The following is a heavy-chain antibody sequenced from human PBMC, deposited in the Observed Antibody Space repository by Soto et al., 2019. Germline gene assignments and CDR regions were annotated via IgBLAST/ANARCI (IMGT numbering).Heavy chain of an antibody. CDR3: ARAFFYQGSDSRGYSFAAFDF. CDR1: GYTFTSSG. J-gene: IGHJ3*01. D-gene: IGHD3-22*01. Sequence: QAQLVQSGAEVKKPGASVKVSCKASGYTFTSSGMSWVRQAPGQGLAWMGWISAHTGSSEYAQRFQGRVTMTTDRSTSTAYIELRSLRSDDTAVYYCARAFFYQGSDSRGYSFAAFDFWGPGTLVTVSS. CDR2: ISAHTGSS. V-gene: IGHV1-18*01.